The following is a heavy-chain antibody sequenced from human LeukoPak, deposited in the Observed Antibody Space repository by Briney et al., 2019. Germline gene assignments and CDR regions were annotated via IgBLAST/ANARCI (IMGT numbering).Heavy chain of an antibody. Sequence: PGRSLRLSCAASGFTFSSYGMHWVRQAPGKGLEWVAVIWYDGSNKYYADSVKGRFTISRDNSKNTLYLQMNSLRAEDTAVYYCARGVWGRAVAGPENFDYWGQGTLVTVSS. CDR1: GFTFSSYG. CDR2: IWYDGSNK. D-gene: IGHD6-19*01. J-gene: IGHJ4*02. V-gene: IGHV3-33*01. CDR3: ARGVWGRAVAGPENFDY.